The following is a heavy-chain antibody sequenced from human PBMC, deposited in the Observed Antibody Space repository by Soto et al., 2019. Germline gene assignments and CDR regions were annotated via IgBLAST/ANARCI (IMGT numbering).Heavy chain of an antibody. Sequence: SGPTLGNHAQTLTLTCSGSGFSLRSHGVGVGWIRQAPGKALEWLAFIYWDNDKYYSPSLKSRLSIIKDTSINQVFLIMTTLDPVDSATDYCAQRSPYRGRWNSLRFDLWGQ. CDR2: IYWDNDK. J-gene: IGHJ4*02. CDR1: GFSLRSHGVG. V-gene: IGHV2-5*02. D-gene: IGHD6-13*01. CDR3: AQRSPYRGRWNSLRFDL.